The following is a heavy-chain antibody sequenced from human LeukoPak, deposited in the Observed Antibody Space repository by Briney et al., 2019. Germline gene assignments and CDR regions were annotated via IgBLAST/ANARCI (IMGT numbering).Heavy chain of an antibody. CDR2: ISSSSSYI. CDR1: GFTFSSYS. J-gene: IGHJ4*02. CDR3: AKGRPRRWLQFHY. V-gene: IGHV3-21*04. Sequence: GGSLRLSCAASGFTFSSYSMNWVRQAPGKGLEWVSSISSSSSYIYYADSVKGRFTISRDNSKNTLYLQMNSLRAEDTAVYYCAKGRPRRWLQFHYWGQGTLVTVSS. D-gene: IGHD5-24*01.